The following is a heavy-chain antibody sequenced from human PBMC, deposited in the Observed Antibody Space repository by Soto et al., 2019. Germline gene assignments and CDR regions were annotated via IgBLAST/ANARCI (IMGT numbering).Heavy chain of an antibody. Sequence: QVQLVQSGSEVKEPGSSVKISCKTSEDTFSIYTLSWVRQAPGQGLVWMGRVLPFLDVTTYSQRFQGRVTIPADRYTTTADMELSSLTFEDTAVYYCARDRKNSNWPNFDSWGPGTLVTVSS. CDR1: EDTFSIYT. CDR2: VLPFLDVT. CDR3: ARDRKNSNWPNFDS. J-gene: IGHJ4*02. V-gene: IGHV1-69*02. D-gene: IGHD6-13*01.